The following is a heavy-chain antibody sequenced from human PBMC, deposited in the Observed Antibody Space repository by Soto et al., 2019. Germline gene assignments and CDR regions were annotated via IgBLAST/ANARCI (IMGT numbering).Heavy chain of an antibody. V-gene: IGHV4-34*01. CDR1: GVSFSGYY. CDR2: MNHSGST. Sequence: ETLSLTCAVYGVSFSGYYWSCIRQPPGKGLEWIGEMNHSGSTNYNPSLKRRVTISVDASKNQFSVKLSSVTAADTAVYYGARRPHTGARHFDYWGQGTLVTV. CDR3: ARRPHTGARHFDY. J-gene: IGHJ4*02.